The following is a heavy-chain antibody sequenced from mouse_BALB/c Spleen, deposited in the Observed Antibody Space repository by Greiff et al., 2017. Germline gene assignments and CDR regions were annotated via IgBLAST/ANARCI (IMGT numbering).Heavy chain of an antibody. CDR2: IYPGNVNT. Sequence: LVESGPELVKPGASVRISCKASGYTFTSYYIHWVKQRPGQGLEWIGWIYPGNVNTKYNEKFKGKATLTADKSSSTAYMQRSSLTSEDSAVYFCARGPVDWYFDVWGAGTTVTVSS. D-gene: IGHD1-1*01. CDR3: ARGPVDWYFDV. CDR1: GYTFTSYY. J-gene: IGHJ1*01. V-gene: IGHV1S56*01.